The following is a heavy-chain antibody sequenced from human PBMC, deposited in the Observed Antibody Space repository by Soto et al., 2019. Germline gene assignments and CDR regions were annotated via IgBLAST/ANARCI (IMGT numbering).Heavy chain of an antibody. V-gene: IGHV2-5*02. J-gene: IGHJ4*02. CDR3: AHRPGDSSGRIGYYLDY. CDR2: ISWDDDK. CDR1: GFSLSTSGVG. D-gene: IGHD3-22*01. Sequence: QITLKESGPTLVKPTQTLTLNCTFSGFSLSTSGVGVGWIRKPPGKALEWLALISWDDDKRYSPSLKSRLTITKDTSKNQVVLTMTNMDPVDTATYYCAHRPGDSSGRIGYYLDYWGQGTLVTVSS.